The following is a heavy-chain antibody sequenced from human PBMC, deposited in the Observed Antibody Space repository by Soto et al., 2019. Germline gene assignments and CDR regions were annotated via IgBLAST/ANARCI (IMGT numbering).Heavy chain of an antibody. V-gene: IGHV3-23*01. J-gene: IGHJ4*02. CDR2: ISGSGGSA. CDR3: AKILLQYNYGGFDY. CDR1: GFTFSTYA. D-gene: IGHD5-18*01. Sequence: DVQLLESGGGLVQPGGYLRLSCAASGFTFSTYAMSWVRQAPGKGLEWVSTISGSGGSAYYSDSVKGRFTISRDNSKNTRYLQMNSLRAEDTAVYYCAKILLQYNYGGFDYWGQGTLVTVSS.